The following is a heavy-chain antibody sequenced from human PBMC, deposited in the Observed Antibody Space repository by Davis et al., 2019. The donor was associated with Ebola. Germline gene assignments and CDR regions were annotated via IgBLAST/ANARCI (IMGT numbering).Heavy chain of an antibody. D-gene: IGHD4-23*01. Sequence: ASVKVSCKASGYTFTSYGISWVRQAPGQGLEWMGWISAYNGNTNYAQKLQGRVTMTTDTSTSTAYMELRSLRSDDTAVYYCARVRMTTVVRTYYYYGMDVWGQGTTVTVSS. V-gene: IGHV1-18*01. CDR3: ARVRMTTVVRTYYYYGMDV. J-gene: IGHJ6*02. CDR2: ISAYNGNT. CDR1: GYTFTSYG.